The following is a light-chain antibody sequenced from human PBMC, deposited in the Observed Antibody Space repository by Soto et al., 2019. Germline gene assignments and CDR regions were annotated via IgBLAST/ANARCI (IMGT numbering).Light chain of an antibody. V-gene: IGKV1-39*01. J-gene: IGKJ1*01. CDR3: QQSYTTPRT. Sequence: DIQMNQSPSSLSASVGDRVSVTCRASQSISTFLNWYQQRPGEAPKLLIYSASSLQSGVPSRFSGSGSGADFTLTICSLQPEDFSTYYGQQSYTTPRTFGQGTKV. CDR2: SAS. CDR1: QSISTF.